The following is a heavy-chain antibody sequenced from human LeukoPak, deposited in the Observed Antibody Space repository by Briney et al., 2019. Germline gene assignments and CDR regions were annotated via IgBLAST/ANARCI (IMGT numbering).Heavy chain of an antibody. D-gene: IGHD3-9*01. CDR3: ARLLRYFDWS. Sequence: PSETLSLTCTVSGGSISSSSYYWGWIRQPPGKGLEWIGSIYYSGSTYYNPSLESRVTISVDTSKNQFSLKLSSVTAADTAVYYCARLLRYFDWSWGQGTLVTVSS. J-gene: IGHJ5*02. CDR2: IYYSGST. V-gene: IGHV4-39*01. CDR1: GGSISSSSYY.